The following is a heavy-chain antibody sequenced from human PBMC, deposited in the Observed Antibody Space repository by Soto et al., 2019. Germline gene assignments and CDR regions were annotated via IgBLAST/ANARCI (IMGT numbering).Heavy chain of an antibody. V-gene: IGHV3-11*06. CDR1: GFTFSDYY. CDR3: ERVTKVAVAGTPDNWFDP. J-gene: IGHJ5*02. D-gene: IGHD6-19*01. CDR2: ISSSSSYT. Sequence: PGWSLRLSCAASGFTFSDYYMSWIRQAPGKGLEWVSYISSSSSYTNYADSVKGRFTISRDNAKNSLSLQMNSLRAEDTAVYYCERVTKVAVAGTPDNWFDPWCQGTLVTVS.